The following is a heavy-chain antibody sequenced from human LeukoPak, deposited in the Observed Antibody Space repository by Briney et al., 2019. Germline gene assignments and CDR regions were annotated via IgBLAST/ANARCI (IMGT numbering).Heavy chain of an antibody. V-gene: IGHV4-39*07. Sequence: SETLSLTCSVSGGSISSSNYYWGWIRQPPGRGLQWIGNIFYNGSTYYNPSLKSRVTISVDTSKNQFSLKLSSVTAADTAVYYCAREDSGFPLWGQGTLVTVSS. J-gene: IGHJ4*02. CDR2: IFYNGST. CDR3: AREDSGFPL. CDR1: GGSISSSNYY. D-gene: IGHD5-12*01.